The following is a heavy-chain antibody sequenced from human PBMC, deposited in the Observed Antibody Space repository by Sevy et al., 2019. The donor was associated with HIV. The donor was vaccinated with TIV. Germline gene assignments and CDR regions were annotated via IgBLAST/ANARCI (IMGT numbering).Heavy chain of an antibody. CDR2: ISGRSSYI. V-gene: IGHV3-21*01. CDR1: GFTFSDYY. Sequence: GRSLRLSCAASGFTFSDYYMNWVRQAPGKGLEWVSSISGRSSYIHYADSVRGRFTISRDNAKNSLHLQMNSLRVDDTAVYFCARDGGCSSTSCLLYFDSWGQGALVTVSS. D-gene: IGHD2-2*01. J-gene: IGHJ4*02. CDR3: ARDGGCSSTSCLLYFDS.